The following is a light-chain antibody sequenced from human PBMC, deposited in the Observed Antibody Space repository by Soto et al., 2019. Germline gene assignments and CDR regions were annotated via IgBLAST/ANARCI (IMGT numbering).Light chain of an antibody. V-gene: IGLV1-47*01. CDR3: AAWDDSLSVNYV. Sequence: QSVLTQPPSASGTPGQRVTISCSGSSSNIGSNYVYWYQQLPGTAPKLLIYRNNQRPSGVPDRFSGSKSGTSASLAISGLRSEDEADYYCAAWDDSLSVNYVFETVTNVT. J-gene: IGLJ1*01. CDR1: SSNIGSNY. CDR2: RNN.